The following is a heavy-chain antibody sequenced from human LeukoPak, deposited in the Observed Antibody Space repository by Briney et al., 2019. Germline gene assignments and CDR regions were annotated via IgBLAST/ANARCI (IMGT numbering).Heavy chain of an antibody. CDR2: IYYSGGT. CDR1: GGSISSYY. V-gene: IGHV4-59*01. J-gene: IGHJ3*02. Sequence: PSETLSLTCTVSGGSISSYYWSWIRQPPGKGLEWIGYIYYSGGTNYNPSLKSRVTISVDTSKNQFSLKLSSVTAADTAVYYCARAYYYDSSGYKNAFDIWGQGTMVTVSS. D-gene: IGHD3-22*01. CDR3: ARAYYYDSSGYKNAFDI.